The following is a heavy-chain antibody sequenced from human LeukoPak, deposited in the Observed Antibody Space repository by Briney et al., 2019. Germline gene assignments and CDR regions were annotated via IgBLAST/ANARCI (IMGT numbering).Heavy chain of an antibody. Sequence: ASVKVSCKASGYTITSYAMHWVRQAPGQRLEWMGWINAGNGNTKYSQKFQGRVTITRDTSASTAYMELSSLRSEDTAVYYCARDQGGAHALFEYWGQGTLVTVSS. V-gene: IGHV1-3*01. D-gene: IGHD3-16*01. CDR1: GYTITSYA. CDR3: ARDQGGAHALFEY. CDR2: INAGNGNT. J-gene: IGHJ4*02.